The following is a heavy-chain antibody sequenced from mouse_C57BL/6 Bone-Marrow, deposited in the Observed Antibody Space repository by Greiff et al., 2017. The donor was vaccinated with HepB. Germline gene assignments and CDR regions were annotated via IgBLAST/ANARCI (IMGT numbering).Heavy chain of an antibody. Sequence: NLVESGGDLVKPGGSLKLSCVASGFTFSTSGMSWVRQTPDKRLEWVATINTGGTYTYYPDSVKGRFTISKDTAKSTLFLQMSSLKSEDTAIYYCARDRFDYYFDYWGQGTTLTVSS. D-gene: IGHD2-14*01. CDR1: GFTFSTSG. CDR2: INTGGTYT. CDR3: ARDRFDYYFDY. V-gene: IGHV5-6*02. J-gene: IGHJ2*01.